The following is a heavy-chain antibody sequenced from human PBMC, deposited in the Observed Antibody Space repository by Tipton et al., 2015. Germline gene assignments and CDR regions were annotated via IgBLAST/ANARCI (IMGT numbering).Heavy chain of an antibody. J-gene: IGHJ4*02. D-gene: IGHD5-24*01. CDR2: IHYGGST. CDR1: GDSIRSDGYY. CDR3: ARDAYNSNFFDY. Sequence: TLSLTCTVSGDSIRSDGYYWSWIRQHPGKDLEWIGYIHYGGSTYYNPSLRGRAPISVDTFENQFSLKLTSLTAADTAVYYCARDAYNSNFFDYWGQGTLVTVSS. V-gene: IGHV4-31*03.